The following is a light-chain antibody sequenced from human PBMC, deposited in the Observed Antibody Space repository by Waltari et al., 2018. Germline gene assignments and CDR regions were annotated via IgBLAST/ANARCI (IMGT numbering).Light chain of an antibody. Sequence: QSALTQPASVSGSPGQSITISCTGTSSDVGSYNLVSWYQQHPGKPPKLMIYEVSKRPSGVSNRFSGSKSGNTASLTISGLQAEDEADYYCCSYAGSSTFLFGGGTKLTVL. CDR1: SSDVGSYNL. V-gene: IGLV2-23*02. CDR3: CSYAGSSTFL. J-gene: IGLJ2*01. CDR2: EVS.